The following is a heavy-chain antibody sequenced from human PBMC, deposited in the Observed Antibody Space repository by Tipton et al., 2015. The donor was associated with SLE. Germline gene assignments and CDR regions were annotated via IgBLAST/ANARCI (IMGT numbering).Heavy chain of an antibody. J-gene: IGHJ5*02. CDR1: GGSIGSSSYY. CDR2: IYYSGST. V-gene: IGHV4-39*07. D-gene: IGHD3-16*01. CDR3: ARGGGFDP. Sequence: TLSLTCTVSGGSIGSSSYYWGWIRQPPGKGLEWIGSIYYSGSTYYNPSLKSRVTISVDTSKNQFSLKLSSVTAADTAVYYCARGGGFDPWGQGTLVTVSS.